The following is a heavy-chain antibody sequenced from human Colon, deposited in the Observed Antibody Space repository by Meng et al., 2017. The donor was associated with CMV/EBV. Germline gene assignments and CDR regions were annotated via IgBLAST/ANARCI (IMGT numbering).Heavy chain of an antibody. Sequence: GESLKISCAASGFTFSSFSMNWVRQAPGKGLEWVSSISTSGTYIHYADSVKGRFTISRDNAKNSLYLQMNSLRAEDTAVYYCAREGQLRYFDWLLHGMDVWGQGTTVTVSS. J-gene: IGHJ6*02. CDR1: GFTFSSFS. CDR2: ISTSGTYI. CDR3: AREGQLRYFDWLLHGMDV. D-gene: IGHD3-9*01. V-gene: IGHV3-21*01.